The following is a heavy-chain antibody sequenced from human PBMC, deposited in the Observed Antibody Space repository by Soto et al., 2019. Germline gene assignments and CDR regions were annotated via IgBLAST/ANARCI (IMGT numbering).Heavy chain of an antibody. D-gene: IGHD6-13*01. J-gene: IGHJ4*02. CDR2: IKSKTDGGTT. Sequence: EVQLVESGGGLVKPGGSLRLSCAASGFTFSNAWMSWVRQAPGKGLEWVGRIKSKTDGGTTDYAAPVKGRFTISRDDSXNTLYLQMNSMKTVDTAVYYCTADGYSSSWRPHDYWGQGTLVTVSS. CDR1: GFTFSNAW. CDR3: TADGYSSSWRPHDY. V-gene: IGHV3-15*01.